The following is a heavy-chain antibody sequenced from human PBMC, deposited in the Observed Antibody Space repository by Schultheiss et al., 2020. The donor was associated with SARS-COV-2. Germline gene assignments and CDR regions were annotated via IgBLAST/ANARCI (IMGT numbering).Heavy chain of an antibody. J-gene: IGHJ5*02. D-gene: IGHD3-22*01. CDR2: IYHSGST. V-gene: IGHV4-39*07. CDR3: ARTWLLHWFDP. Sequence: SETLSLTCTVSGGSISSGGYYWSWIRQHPGKGLEWIGSIYHSGSTNYNPSLKSRVTISVDKSKNQFSLKLSSVTAADTAVYYCARTWLLHWFDPWGQGTLVTVSS. CDR1: GGSISSGGYY.